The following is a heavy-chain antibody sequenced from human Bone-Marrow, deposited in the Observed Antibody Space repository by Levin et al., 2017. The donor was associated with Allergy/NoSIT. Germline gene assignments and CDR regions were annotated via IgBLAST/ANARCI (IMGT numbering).Heavy chain of an antibody. CDR3: VRDPMSAYCSGDSCERH. Sequence: GGSLRLSCAASGFRFSSYSMNWVRQAPGKGLEWVSSISSSGMYIYYVDSVKGRFTIFRDNAKNSLFLQMNSLRAEDTAVYHRVRDPMSAYCSGDSCERHWGQGTLVTVSS. V-gene: IGHV3-21*01. D-gene: IGHD2-15*01. CDR1: GFRFSSYS. CDR2: ISSSGMYI. J-gene: IGHJ4*02.